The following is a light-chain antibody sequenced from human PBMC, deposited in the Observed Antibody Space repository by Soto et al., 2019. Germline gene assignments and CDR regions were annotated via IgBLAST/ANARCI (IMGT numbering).Light chain of an antibody. CDR2: EVS. J-gene: IGLJ1*01. Sequence: QSALTQPPSASGSPGQSVTISCTGTSSDVGGYNYVSWYQQHPGKAPKVMIFEVSKRPSGVPDRFSGSKSGNTASLTVSGLQAEDEADYHRSSYAGSDSPYAFGTAPKVTDL. CDR3: SSYAGSDSPYA. CDR1: SSDVGGYNY. V-gene: IGLV2-8*01.